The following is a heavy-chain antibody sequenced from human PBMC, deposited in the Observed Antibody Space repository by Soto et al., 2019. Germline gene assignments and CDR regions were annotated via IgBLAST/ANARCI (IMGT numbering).Heavy chain of an antibody. CDR2: VSYDGSKQ. Sequence: QVQLVESGGGVVQPGRSLRVSCAASGFTFSNYAMHWVRQAPGKGLEWVAVVSYDGSKQFYADSVEGRFTISRDSSKSRLYPHMDNLRDEDTAVYYCARDRVYYYDNSGYYNFDYWGQGTLVTVSS. V-gene: IGHV3-30-3*01. CDR1: GFTFSNYA. J-gene: IGHJ4*02. D-gene: IGHD3-22*01. CDR3: ARDRVYYYDNSGYYNFDY.